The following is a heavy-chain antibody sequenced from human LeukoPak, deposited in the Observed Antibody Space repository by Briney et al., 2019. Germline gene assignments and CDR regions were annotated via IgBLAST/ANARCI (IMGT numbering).Heavy chain of an antibody. D-gene: IGHD4-11*01. CDR2: INPSGGST. Sequence: GASMKVSCKASGYTFTSYYIHWVRQAPGQGLEWMGIINPSGGSTTYAQKFQGRVTMTRDMSTRTLYMELSSLRSEDTAFYYCGRGGAYSPRGWFAPWGQETLVTVSS. V-gene: IGHV1-46*01. CDR3: GRGGAYSPRGWFAP. CDR1: GYTFTSYY. J-gene: IGHJ5*02.